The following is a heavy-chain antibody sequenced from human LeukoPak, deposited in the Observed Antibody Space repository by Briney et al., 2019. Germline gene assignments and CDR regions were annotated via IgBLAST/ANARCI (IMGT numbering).Heavy chain of an antibody. CDR2: IYTSGST. J-gene: IGHJ4*02. CDR1: GGSLSSYY. CDR3: ARAGQGYCTSTSCYLSLDF. Sequence: SETLSLTCTVSGGSLSSYYWSWIRQPAGKGLEWIGRIYTSGSTNYNPSLKSRVAMSIDKSKNQFSLNVNSVTAADTAVYYCARAGQGYCTSTSCYLSLDFWGQGTLVTVSS. V-gene: IGHV4-4*07. D-gene: IGHD2-2*01.